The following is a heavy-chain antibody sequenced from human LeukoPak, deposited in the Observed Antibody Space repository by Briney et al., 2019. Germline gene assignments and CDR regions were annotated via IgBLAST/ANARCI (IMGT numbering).Heavy chain of an antibody. J-gene: IGHJ4*02. CDR2: IYDSGST. V-gene: IGHV4-39*01. CDR1: GGSIRSSYYY. D-gene: IGHD6-6*01. CDR3: VRSRSIAARTFDY. Sequence: SETLSLTCTVSGGSIRSSYYYWGWIRQPPGKGLEWIGSIYDSGSTYYNPSLKSRVTISVDTSKNQFSLKLSSVTAADTAVYYCVRSRSIAARTFDYWGQGTLVTVSS.